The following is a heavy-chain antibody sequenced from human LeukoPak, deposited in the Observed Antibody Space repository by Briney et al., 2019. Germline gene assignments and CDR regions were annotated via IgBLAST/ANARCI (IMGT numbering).Heavy chain of an antibody. CDR3: ARDWEA. CDR1: GFTFSNSG. Sequence: GGSLRLSCAASGFTFSNSGMNWVRQAPGKGLEWVSSISSSSSYIHYVDSVKGRFTISRDNVKNSLYLQMNSLRAEDTAVYYCARDWEAWGQGTLVTVSS. J-gene: IGHJ5*02. CDR2: ISSSSSYI. V-gene: IGHV3-21*01. D-gene: IGHD1-26*01.